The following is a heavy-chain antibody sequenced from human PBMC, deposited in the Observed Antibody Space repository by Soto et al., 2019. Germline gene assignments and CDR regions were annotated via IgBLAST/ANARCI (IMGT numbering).Heavy chain of an antibody. CDR3: ARDSGSGSYYNYNWFDT. J-gene: IGHJ5*02. V-gene: IGHV4-61*01. Sequence: SETLSLTCTVSGGSVSSGSFYWSWVRQPPGKGLEWIGYIYYSGGTNYNPSLKNRVTISVDTSKNQFSLKLSSVTAADTAVYYCARDSGSGSYYNYNWFDTWGQGTLVTVSS. CDR1: GGSVSSGSFY. CDR2: IYYSGGT. D-gene: IGHD3-10*01.